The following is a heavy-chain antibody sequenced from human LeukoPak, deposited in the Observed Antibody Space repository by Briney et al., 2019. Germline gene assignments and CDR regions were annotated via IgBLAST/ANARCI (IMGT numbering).Heavy chain of an antibody. J-gene: IGHJ4*02. CDR1: GFSFSSYG. Sequence: GGSLRLSCAASGFSFSSYGMHWIRQAPGKGLDWVARISYDGSIRNYAGFVKGRFTISRDKTTLYLQMNSLRLEDTAVYHCARDVYSGGSYYFDKWGQGVLVSVSS. V-gene: IGHV3-33*01. D-gene: IGHD1-26*01. CDR2: ISYDGSIR. CDR3: ARDVYSGGSYYFDK.